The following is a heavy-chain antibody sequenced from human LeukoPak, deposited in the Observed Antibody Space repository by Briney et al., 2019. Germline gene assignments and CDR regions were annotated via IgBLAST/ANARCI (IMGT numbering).Heavy chain of an antibody. CDR2: ISYNSGGT. CDR3: ARSGYIYGLDY. Sequence: ASVNVSCKASGYTFTGYYMHWVRQAPGQGLEWMGWISYNSGGTNYAQKFQGRVTMTRDTSIGTAYMELSRLRSDDTAVYYCARSGYIYGLDYWGQGTLVTVSS. CDR1: GYTFTGYY. V-gene: IGHV1-2*02. J-gene: IGHJ4*02. D-gene: IGHD5-18*01.